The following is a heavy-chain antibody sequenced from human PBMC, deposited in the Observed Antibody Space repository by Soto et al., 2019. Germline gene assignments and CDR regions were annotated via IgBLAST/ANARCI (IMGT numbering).Heavy chain of an antibody. CDR3: ARSQVATTGPYFDF. CDR2: IHDSGSS. D-gene: IGHD1-1*01. J-gene: IGHJ4*01. V-gene: IGHV4-31*03. CDR1: GGSISSGGYY. Sequence: SETLSLTCTVSGGSISSGGYYWTWIRLHPVRGLEWIGYIHDSGSSFYLPSLKSRVTILLETSKNQFSLNLRSVTAADTAVYYCARSQVATTGPYFDFWGHGTLVTVSS.